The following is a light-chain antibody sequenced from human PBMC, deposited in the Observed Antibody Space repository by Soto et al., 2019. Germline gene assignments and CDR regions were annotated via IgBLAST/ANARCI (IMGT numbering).Light chain of an antibody. V-gene: IGLV2-14*01. J-gene: IGLJ1*01. Sequence: QSVLTQPASVSGSPGQSITISCTGTSSDVGGYKYVSWYQQHPGKAPKLLIYEVSNRPSGISNRFSASKSDNTASLTISGLRAEDEAHYYCSSYRSGDTYVLGNGTKVTV. CDR2: EVS. CDR3: SSYRSGDTYV. CDR1: SSDVGGYKY.